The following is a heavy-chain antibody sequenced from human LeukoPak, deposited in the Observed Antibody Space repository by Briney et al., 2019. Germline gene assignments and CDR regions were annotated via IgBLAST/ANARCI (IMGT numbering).Heavy chain of an antibody. Sequence: ASVKVSCKAPGYTFTSYDINWVRQATGQGLEWMGWMNPNSGNTGYAQKFQGRVTITRNTSISTAYMELSSLRSEDTAVYYCARGLYNCNDGSVYWGQGTLVTVSS. V-gene: IGHV1-8*03. CDR3: ARGLYNCNDGSVY. CDR1: GYTFTSYD. CDR2: MNPNSGNT. J-gene: IGHJ4*02. D-gene: IGHD1-20*01.